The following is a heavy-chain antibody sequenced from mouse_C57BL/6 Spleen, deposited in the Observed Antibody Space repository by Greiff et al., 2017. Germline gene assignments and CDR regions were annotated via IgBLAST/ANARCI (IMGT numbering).Heavy chain of an antibody. Sequence: VQLQQPGAELVKPGASVKLSCKASGYTFTNYWMQWVKQRPGQGLAWIGEIDPSDSYTNYNQKFKGKATLTVDTSSSTAYMQLSSLTSEDSAVYYCARYSNYVFFDYWGQGTTLTVSS. D-gene: IGHD2-5*01. V-gene: IGHV1-50*01. CDR3: ARYSNYVFFDY. J-gene: IGHJ2*01. CDR1: GYTFTNYW. CDR2: IDPSDSYT.